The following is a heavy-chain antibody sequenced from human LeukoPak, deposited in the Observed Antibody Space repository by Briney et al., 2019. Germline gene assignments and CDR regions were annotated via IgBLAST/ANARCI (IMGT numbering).Heavy chain of an antibody. V-gene: IGHV3-7*01. CDR2: IKEDGSEK. CDR1: EFTFSDYW. CDR3: ATYKNWVAGDV. J-gene: IGHJ6*02. Sequence: QTGGSLRLSCAASEFTFSDYWMSWVRQAPGKGPEWVANIKEDGSEKQYVDSEKGRFTVSRDNAKNSLFLQMNSLRLEDTAVYYCATYKNWVAGDVWGQGTTVSVSS. D-gene: IGHD7-27*01.